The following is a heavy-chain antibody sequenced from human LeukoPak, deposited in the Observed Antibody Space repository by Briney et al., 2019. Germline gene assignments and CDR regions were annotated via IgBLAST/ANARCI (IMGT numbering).Heavy chain of an antibody. CDR3: ATGPRNDP. V-gene: IGHV1-8*01. Sequence: ASVKVSCKTSGYPFTKWEINWVRQAAGQGLEWLGWVHPDNGNTYYALRFRGRVTMSRDTSTTTAYMELSGLRPNDTAVYFCATGPRNDPWGQGTLVTVSS. CDR2: VHPDNGNT. J-gene: IGHJ5*02. D-gene: IGHD1-14*01. CDR1: GYPFTKWE.